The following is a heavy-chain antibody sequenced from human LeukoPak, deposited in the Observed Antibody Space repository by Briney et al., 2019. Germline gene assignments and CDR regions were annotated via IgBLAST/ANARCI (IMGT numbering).Heavy chain of an antibody. CDR1: GYTFTGYY. Sequence: ASVKVSCKASGYTFTGYYMHWVRQAPGQGLEWMGWINPNSGGTNYAQKFQGRVTMTRDTSISTAYMELSRLRSDDTAVYYCASRRRYCSSTSCLGSWFDPWGQGTLVTVYS. D-gene: IGHD2-2*01. J-gene: IGHJ5*02. CDR3: ASRRRYCSSTSCLGSWFDP. V-gene: IGHV1-2*02. CDR2: INPNSGGT.